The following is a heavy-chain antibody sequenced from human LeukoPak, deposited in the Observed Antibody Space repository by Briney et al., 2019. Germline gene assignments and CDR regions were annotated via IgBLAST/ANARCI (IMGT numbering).Heavy chain of an antibody. CDR1: GYTFTGYY. Sequence: ASVKVSCKASGYTFTGYYMHWVRQAPGQGLEWMGWINLNSGGTNYAQKFQGRVTMTRDTSISTAYMELSRLRSDDTAVYYCARVTAAADYFDYWGQRTLVTVSS. J-gene: IGHJ4*02. CDR3: ARVTAAADYFDY. D-gene: IGHD6-13*01. V-gene: IGHV1-2*02. CDR2: INLNSGGT.